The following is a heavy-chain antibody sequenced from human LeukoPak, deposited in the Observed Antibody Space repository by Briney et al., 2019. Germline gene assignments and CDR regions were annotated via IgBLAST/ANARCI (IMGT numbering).Heavy chain of an antibody. D-gene: IGHD3-3*01. Sequence: GGSLRLSCAASGFTFSSYAMSWVRQAPGKGLEWVSAISGSGGSTFYADSVKGRFPISRDNSKNTLYLQMNSLRAEDTAVYYCAKDLLRRGGCYLGWGQGALVTVSS. J-gene: IGHJ4*02. CDR1: GFTFSSYA. CDR3: AKDLLRRGGCYLG. CDR2: ISGSGGST. V-gene: IGHV3-23*01.